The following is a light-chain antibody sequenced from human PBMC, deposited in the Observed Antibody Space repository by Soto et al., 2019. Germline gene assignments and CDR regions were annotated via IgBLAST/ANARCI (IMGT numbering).Light chain of an antibody. Sequence: DSVMTQFPLSLSVTPGEPASISCRSSQSLLHSDGYYYLDWYVQKPGQSPQLLIYLGSNRASGVPDRFSGSGSGTDFTLKISRVEDEDVGVYYCMQALQIRVEFGQGTKVEIK. J-gene: IGKJ1*01. CDR3: MQALQIRVE. CDR1: QSLLHSDGYYY. CDR2: LGS. V-gene: IGKV2-28*01.